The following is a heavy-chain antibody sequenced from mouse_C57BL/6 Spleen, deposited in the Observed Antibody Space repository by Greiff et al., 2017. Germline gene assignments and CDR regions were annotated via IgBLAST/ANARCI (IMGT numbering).Heavy chain of an antibody. CDR3: ARGDYYYDVFAY. V-gene: IGHV1-66*01. CDR2: IYPGSGNP. Sequence: QVQLQQSGPELVKPGASVKISCKASGYSFTSYYIHWVQQRPGQGLEWIGWIYPGSGNPKYNEKFKGKATLTADTTSSTAYMQLSSLSCENSAVYYCARGDYYYDVFAYWGQGTLVTVSA. CDR1: GYSFTSYY. J-gene: IGHJ3*01. D-gene: IGHD2-4*01.